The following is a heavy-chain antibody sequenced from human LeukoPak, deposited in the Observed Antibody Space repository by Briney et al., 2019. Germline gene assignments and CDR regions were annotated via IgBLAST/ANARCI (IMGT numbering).Heavy chain of an antibody. D-gene: IGHD3-10*01. Sequence: GGSLRLSCAASGFTFSSYGMHWVRQAPGKGLEWVAVIWSDGNKKYHADSVKGRFTISRDNSKNTLYMEMNSLRAEDTAVYYCARVRGRNYGSGSYAGLDVWGKGTTVTVSS. CDR1: GFTFSSYG. CDR3: ARVRGRNYGSGSYAGLDV. J-gene: IGHJ6*04. CDR2: IWSDGNKK. V-gene: IGHV3-33*01.